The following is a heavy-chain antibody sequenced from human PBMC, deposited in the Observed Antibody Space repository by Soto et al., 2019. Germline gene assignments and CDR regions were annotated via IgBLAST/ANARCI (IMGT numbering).Heavy chain of an antibody. D-gene: IGHD6-19*01. CDR2: KHHSGST. CDR3: ASSSGWWRLAV. CDR1: GDSINNGFW. Sequence: QVQLQESGPGLVKPSETLSLTCGVSGDSINNGFWWTWVRQPPGKGLEWIGEKHHSGSTNYNLSLKSRVSISLDKAKNQFSPNLSSVTAADAAVYFCASSSGWWRLAVWGQGTTVTVSS. V-gene: IGHV4-4*02. J-gene: IGHJ6*02.